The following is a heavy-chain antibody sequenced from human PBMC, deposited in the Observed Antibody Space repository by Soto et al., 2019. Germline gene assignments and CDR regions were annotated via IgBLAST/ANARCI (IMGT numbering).Heavy chain of an antibody. Sequence: ASVKVSCKASGYTFTSYGISWVRQAPGQGLEWMGWISAYNGNTNYAQKLQGRVTMTTDTSTSTAYMELRSLRSDDTAVYCCARGPYNWNYRTVRSDALDIWGQGTMVTVSS. CDR2: ISAYNGNT. D-gene: IGHD1-7*01. CDR1: GYTFTSYG. V-gene: IGHV1-18*04. CDR3: ARGPYNWNYRTVRSDALDI. J-gene: IGHJ3*02.